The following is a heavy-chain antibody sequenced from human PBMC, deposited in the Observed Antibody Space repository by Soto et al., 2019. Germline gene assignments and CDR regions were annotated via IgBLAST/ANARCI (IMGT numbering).Heavy chain of an antibody. D-gene: IGHD3-22*01. Sequence: QVQLVQSGAEVKKPGASVKVSCKVSGYSLSELSMHWARQAPXKGLEWMGGLDPKDGETMYAQKFQGRVTMTEDTSTDTAYMELSSLRSDDTAVYYCATEPRDNYYHRSGGEYWGQGTLVTVSS. CDR1: GYSLSELS. CDR2: LDPKDGET. J-gene: IGHJ4*02. CDR3: ATEPRDNYYHRSGGEY. V-gene: IGHV1-24*01.